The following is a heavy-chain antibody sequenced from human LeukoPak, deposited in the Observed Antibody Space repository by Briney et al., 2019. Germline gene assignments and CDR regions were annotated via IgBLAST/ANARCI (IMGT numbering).Heavy chain of an antibody. D-gene: IGHD4-17*01. CDR2: ISSSGSAI. V-gene: IGHV3-11*01. CDR1: GLTFSDSY. CDR3: AKDPNGDYIGTFDI. Sequence: GGSLRLSCAASGLTFSDSYMIWIRQAPGKGLEWVSYISSSGSAIYYADSVKGRFTISRDNSKNTLYLQMNSLRAEDTAVYFCAKDPNGDYIGTFDIWGQGTMVTVSS. J-gene: IGHJ3*02.